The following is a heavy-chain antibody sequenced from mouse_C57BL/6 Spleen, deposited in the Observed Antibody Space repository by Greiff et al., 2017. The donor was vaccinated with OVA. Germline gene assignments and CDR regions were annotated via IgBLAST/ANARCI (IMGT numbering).Heavy chain of an antibody. Sequence: EVQGVEPGGGLVKPGGSLKLSCAASGFTFSDYGMHWVRQAPEKGLEWVAYISRGSSTIYYADTVKGRFTISRDNAKNTLFLQMTSLRSEDTAMYYCARPWITGAMDYWGQGTSVTVSS. D-gene: IGHD2-4*01. CDR3: ARPWITGAMDY. CDR2: ISRGSSTI. J-gene: IGHJ4*01. CDR1: GFTFSDYG. V-gene: IGHV5-17*01.